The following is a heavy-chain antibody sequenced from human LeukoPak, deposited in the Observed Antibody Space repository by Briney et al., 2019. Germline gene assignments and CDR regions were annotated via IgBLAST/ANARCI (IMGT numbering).Heavy chain of an antibody. Sequence: GESLQISCKGSGYSFTSYWIGWVRQMPGKGLEWMGIIYPGDSDTRYSPSFQGQVTISADKSISTAYLQWSSLKASDTAMYYCARHPHYYDSSGYSQVDYWGQGTLVTVSS. CDR1: GYSFTSYW. CDR2: IYPGDSDT. D-gene: IGHD3-22*01. CDR3: ARHPHYYDSSGYSQVDY. V-gene: IGHV5-51*01. J-gene: IGHJ4*02.